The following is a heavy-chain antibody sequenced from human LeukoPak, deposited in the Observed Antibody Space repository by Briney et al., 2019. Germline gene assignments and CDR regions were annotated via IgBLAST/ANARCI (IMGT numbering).Heavy chain of an antibody. V-gene: IGHV3-9*01. CDR3: AKDIYYYDSSGHDAFDI. J-gene: IGHJ3*02. Sequence: GRSLRLSCAASGFTFDDYAMHWVRQAPGKGLEWVSGISWNSGSIGYADSVKGRFTISRDIAKNSLYLQMNSLRAEDTALYYCAKDIYYYDSSGHDAFDIWGQGTMVTVSS. CDR2: ISWNSGSI. D-gene: IGHD3-22*01. CDR1: GFTFDDYA.